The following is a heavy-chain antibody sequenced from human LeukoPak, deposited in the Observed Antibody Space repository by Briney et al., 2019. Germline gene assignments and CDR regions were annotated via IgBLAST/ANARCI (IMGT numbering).Heavy chain of an antibody. CDR1: GYTLTELS. V-gene: IGHV1-24*01. CDR3: ATPFALNIVVVPAAMLSAP. D-gene: IGHD2-2*01. CDR2: FDPEDGET. Sequence: GASVKVSCKVSGYTLTELSMHWVRQAPGKGLEWMGGFDPEDGETIYAQKFQGRVTMTEDTSTDTAYMELSSLRSEDTAVYYCATPFALNIVVVPAAMLSAPGGKGPLAPVSS. J-gene: IGHJ5*02.